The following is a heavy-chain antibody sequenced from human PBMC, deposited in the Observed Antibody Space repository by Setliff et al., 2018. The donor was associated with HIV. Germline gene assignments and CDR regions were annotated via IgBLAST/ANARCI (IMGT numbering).Heavy chain of an antibody. V-gene: IGHV4-59*01. J-gene: IGHJ6*03. CDR1: GGSISNYY. CDR3: ARVPTRATADYYYYYMDV. CDR2: IYNTGST. Sequence: PSETLSLTCTVSGGSISNYYWSWIRQPPGKGLEWIGYIYNTGSTNYNPSLKSRVTIPIDTSKNQFSLKLSSVTAADTAVYYCARVPTRATADYYYYYMDVWGKGTTVTVS. D-gene: IGHD6-13*01.